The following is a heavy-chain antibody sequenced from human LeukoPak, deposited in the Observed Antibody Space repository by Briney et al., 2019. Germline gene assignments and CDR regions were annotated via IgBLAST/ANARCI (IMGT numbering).Heavy chain of an antibody. D-gene: IGHD6-19*01. CDR2: ISSGSSTK. J-gene: IGHJ4*02. V-gene: IGHV3-11*04. CDR3: ARSRGSGWYYFDY. Sequence: GGSLTLSCAASGFTFSDYYMSWIRQAPGKGLEWVSYISSGSSTKYYADSVKGRFTVSRDNGKKSLYLHMNSLRAEDTAVYYCARSRGSGWYYFDYWGQGTLVTVSS. CDR1: GFTFSDYY.